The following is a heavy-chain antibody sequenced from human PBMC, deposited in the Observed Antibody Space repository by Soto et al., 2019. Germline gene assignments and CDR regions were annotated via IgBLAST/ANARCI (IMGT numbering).Heavy chain of an antibody. Sequence: GGSLRLSCAASGFTFSSHGIHWVRQAPGKGLEWVAAISYDGSNKYFADSVKGRCTISRDDSKNTVFLQMNSLRAEDTAMYYCAKDRYVEMVHDSTDVWGQGTTVTVSS. CDR3: AKDRYVEMVHDSTDV. V-gene: IGHV3-30*18. J-gene: IGHJ6*02. CDR1: GFTFSSHG. CDR2: ISYDGSNK. D-gene: IGHD2-8*01.